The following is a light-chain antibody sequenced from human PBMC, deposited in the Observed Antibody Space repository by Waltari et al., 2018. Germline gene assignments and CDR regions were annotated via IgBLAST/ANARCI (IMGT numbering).Light chain of an antibody. J-gene: IGLJ3*02. CDR3: QVWDSSWV. V-gene: IGLV3-9*01. Sequence: SYELTQPPSVSVALGQTATIPCGGNNIGKKNVHWYQQKAGQAPVLVIYRDSNRPPGIPERFSCSNSRNAATLTISRVQADDAADYYCQVWDSSWVFGGGSKLTVL. CDR2: RDS. CDR1: NIGKKN.